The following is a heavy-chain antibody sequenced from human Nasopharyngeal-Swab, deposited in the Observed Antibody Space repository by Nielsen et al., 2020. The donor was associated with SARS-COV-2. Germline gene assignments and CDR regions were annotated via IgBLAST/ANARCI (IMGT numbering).Heavy chain of an antibody. CDR3: VHLWLPGF. CDR2: IYHSGNT. Sequence: LRLSCTVSGYSISSGYYWGWIRQPPGKGLEWIASIYHSGNTYYNPSLKSRVTISVDTSKNQFSLKLNSVTAADTALYFCVHLWLPGFWGQGTLVTVAS. CDR1: GYSISSGYY. J-gene: IGHJ4*02. D-gene: IGHD2-21*01. V-gene: IGHV4-38-2*02.